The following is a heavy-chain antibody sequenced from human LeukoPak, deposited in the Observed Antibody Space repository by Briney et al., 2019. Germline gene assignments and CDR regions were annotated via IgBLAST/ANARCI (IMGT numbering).Heavy chain of an antibody. CDR1: GGSFSGYY. V-gene: IGHV4-34*01. J-gene: IGHJ4*02. Sequence: SETLSLTCAVYGGSFSGYYWSWIRQPPGKGLEWIGEINHSGSTNYNPSLKSRVTISVDTSKNQFSLKLSSVTAADTAVYYCARMYSSSGYWGQGTLVTVSS. CDR3: ARMYSSSGY. CDR2: INHSGST. D-gene: IGHD6-6*01.